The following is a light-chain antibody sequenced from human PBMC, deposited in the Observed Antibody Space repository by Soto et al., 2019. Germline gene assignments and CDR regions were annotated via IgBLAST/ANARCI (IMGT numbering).Light chain of an antibody. J-gene: IGLJ1*01. CDR1: SSDVGRYNY. Sequence: SALTQPASVSGSPGQSITISCTGTSSDVGRYNYVSWYQHHPGKAPKLMISEVSNRPSGISNRFSGSKSGNTASLTISGLQAEDEADYYCSSYAITSTPIYVFGTGTKVTVL. CDR2: EVS. CDR3: SSYAITSTPIYV. V-gene: IGLV2-14*01.